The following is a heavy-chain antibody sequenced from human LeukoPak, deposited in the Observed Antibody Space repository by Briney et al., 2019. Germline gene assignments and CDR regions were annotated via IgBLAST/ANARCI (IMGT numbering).Heavy chain of an antibody. V-gene: IGHV4-34*01. D-gene: IGHD3-9*01. CDR3: ARVDNYDILTGSNWFDP. CDR1: GGSFSGYY. CDR2: INHSGST. J-gene: IGHJ5*02. Sequence: SETLSLTCAVYGGSFSGYYWSWIRQPPGKGLEWIGEINHSGSTNYNPSLKSRVTISVDTSKNQFSLKLSSVTAADTAVYYCARVDNYDILTGSNWFDPWGQGTLVTVSS.